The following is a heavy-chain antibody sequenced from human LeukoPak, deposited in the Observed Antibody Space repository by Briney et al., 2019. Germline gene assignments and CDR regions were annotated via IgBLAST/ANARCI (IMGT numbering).Heavy chain of an antibody. Sequence: GGSLRLSCAASGFTFTTYSLTWVRQAPGKGLEWVSAISNSGGSTHYADSVKGRFTISRDNSKSTLYLQMSSLRAEDTAVYYCAKDWWELLGAFDIWGQGTMVTVSS. D-gene: IGHD1-26*01. CDR3: AKDWWELLGAFDI. CDR1: GFTFTTYS. CDR2: ISNSGGST. J-gene: IGHJ3*02. V-gene: IGHV3-23*01.